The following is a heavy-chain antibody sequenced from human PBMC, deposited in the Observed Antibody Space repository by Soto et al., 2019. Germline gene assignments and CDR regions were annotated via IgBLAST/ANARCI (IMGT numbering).Heavy chain of an antibody. CDR3: AKEGGGGGGSFDY. J-gene: IGHJ4*02. CDR1: GFTFSSYA. Sequence: EVQLLESGGGLVQPGGSLRLSCAASGFTFSSYAMSWVRQAPGKGLEWVSAISGSGVNTYYADSVKGRFTISRDNSKNTQCLKMDGPGADDSAVYCCAKEGGGGGGSFDYWGQGTLVTVSS. D-gene: IGHD3-16*01. V-gene: IGHV3-23*01. CDR2: ISGSGVNT.